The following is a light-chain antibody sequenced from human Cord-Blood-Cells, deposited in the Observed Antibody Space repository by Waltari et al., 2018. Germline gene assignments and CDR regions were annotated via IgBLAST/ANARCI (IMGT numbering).Light chain of an antibody. J-gene: IGLJ2*01. V-gene: IGLV1-47*01. CDR2: RNN. Sequence: QSVLTQPPSASGTPGQRVTISCSGSSSNIGSNYVYWSQQPPGTAPKLRIYRNNQRPSGVPDRFSGSKSGTSASLAISGLRSEDEADYYCAAWDDSLSGVVFGGGTKLTVL. CDR1: SSNIGSNY. CDR3: AAWDDSLSGVV.